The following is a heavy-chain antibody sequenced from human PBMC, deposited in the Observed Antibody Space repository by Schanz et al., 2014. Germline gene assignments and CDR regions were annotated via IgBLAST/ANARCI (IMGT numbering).Heavy chain of an antibody. Sequence: KKPGSSVKVSCKASGGTFASYDISWVRQAPGQGLQWLGGIIPVFATADYAQEFQGRVTINADESTTTEYMELCSLRAEDTLVYYCAKSIYAIVPRYDAVHVRGQGTTLT. V-gene: IGHV1-69*01. CDR3: AKSIYAIVPRYDAVHV. J-gene: IGHJ3*01. CDR2: IIPVFATA. D-gene: IGHD2-8*01. CDR1: GGTFASYD.